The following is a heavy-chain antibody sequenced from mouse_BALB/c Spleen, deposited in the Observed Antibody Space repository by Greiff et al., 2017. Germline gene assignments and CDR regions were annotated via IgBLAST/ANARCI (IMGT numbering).Heavy chain of an antibody. CDR1: GFTFTDYY. CDR3: ARDPAGYYFDS. Sequence: EVKVEESGGGLVQPGGSLRLSCATSGFTFTDYYMSWVRQPPGKALEWLGFIRNKANGYTTEYSASVKGRFTISRDNSQSILYLQMNTLRAEDSATYYCARDPAGYYFDSWGEGTTLTVAS. CDR2: IRNKANGYTT. V-gene: IGHV7-3*02. J-gene: IGHJ2*01.